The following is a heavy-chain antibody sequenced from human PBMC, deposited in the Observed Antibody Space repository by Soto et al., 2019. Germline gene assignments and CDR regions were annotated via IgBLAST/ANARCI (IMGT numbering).Heavy chain of an antibody. V-gene: IGHV3-74*01. J-gene: IGHJ5*02. D-gene: IGHD3-22*01. CDR1: GFTLNSFF. Sequence: PGGSLRLSCAASGFTLNSFFMHWVRHAPGKGLMWVSRISNDGSSTTYADCVKGRFTISRDNARNTLYLQMNSLRADDTAVYFCVRDQDSRGYSVFNLWGQGAQVTVSS. CDR2: ISNDGSST. CDR3: VRDQDSRGYSVFNL.